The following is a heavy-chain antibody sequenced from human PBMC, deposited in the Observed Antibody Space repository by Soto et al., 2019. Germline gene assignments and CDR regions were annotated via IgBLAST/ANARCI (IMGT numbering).Heavy chain of an antibody. CDR3: ARYIVATIFNTPNFDY. Sequence: SETLSLTCTVSGGSISSGGYYWSWIRQHPGKGLEWIGYIYYSGSTYYNPSLKSRVTILVDTSKNQFSLKLSSVTAADTAVYYCARYIVATIFNTPNFDYWGQGTLVTVSS. CDR2: IYYSGST. D-gene: IGHD5-12*01. V-gene: IGHV4-31*03. J-gene: IGHJ4*02. CDR1: GGSISSGGYY.